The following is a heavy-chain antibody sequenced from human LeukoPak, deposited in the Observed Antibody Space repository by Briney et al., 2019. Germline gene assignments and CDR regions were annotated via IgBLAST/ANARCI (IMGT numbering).Heavy chain of an antibody. D-gene: IGHD2/OR15-2a*01. CDR2: IYYSGST. V-gene: IGHV4-59*01. J-gene: IGHJ4*02. CDR1: GGSISSYY. CDR3: AASMDPYYFDY. Sequence: SETLSLTCTVSGGSISSYYWSWIRQPPGKGLEWIGYIYYSGSTNYNPSLKSRVTISVDTSKNQFSLKLSSVTDADTAVYYCAASMDPYYFDYWGQGTLVTVSS.